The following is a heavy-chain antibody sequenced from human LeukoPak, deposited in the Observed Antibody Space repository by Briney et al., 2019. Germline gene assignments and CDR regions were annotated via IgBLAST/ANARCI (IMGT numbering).Heavy chain of an antibody. V-gene: IGHV4-30-4*01. D-gene: IGHD3-22*01. Sequence: SETLSLTCTVSGGSISSGDYYWRWLRQPPGKGLEWIAYMYYSGSTYYNPSLKSRVTMSADTSKNQLSLKLSSVTAADTAVYYCARPYYYDSRIDPWGQGILVTVSS. CDR2: MYYSGST. CDR1: GGSISSGDYY. J-gene: IGHJ5*02. CDR3: ARPYYYDSRIDP.